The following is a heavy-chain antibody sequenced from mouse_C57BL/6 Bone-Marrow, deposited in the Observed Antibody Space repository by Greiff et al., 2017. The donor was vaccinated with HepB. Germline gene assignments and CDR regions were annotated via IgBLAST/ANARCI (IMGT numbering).Heavy chain of an antibody. CDR2: ISSDSTTC. V-gene: IGHV5-17*02. CDR3: ARLGVSSYFDY. J-gene: IGHJ2*01. Sequence: EVQLVESGGGLVQPGGSRKLSCSPSGFTFSSFGMHWVRQVPEKGLEWVAYISSDSTTCYYAVTVKGRFIISRDNPKNTLFLQMTSLRSEDSAMYYCARLGVSSYFDYWGQGTTLTVSS. CDR1: GFTFSSFG.